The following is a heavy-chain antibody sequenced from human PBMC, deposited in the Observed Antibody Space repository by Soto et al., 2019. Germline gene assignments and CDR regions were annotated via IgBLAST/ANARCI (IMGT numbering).Heavy chain of an antibody. Sequence: SETLSLTCTVPGGSIGIYYWTWIRQTPGKGLEWIGYIYYSGSTSYNPSLKSRVTISVDTSKNQFSLKLSSVTAADTAVYYCARGSPYSYSWYCQFDYWGQGTLVTVSS. D-gene: IGHD5-18*01. V-gene: IGHV4-59*01. CDR3: ARGSPYSYSWYCQFDY. CDR2: IYYSGST. J-gene: IGHJ4*02. CDR1: GGSIGIYY.